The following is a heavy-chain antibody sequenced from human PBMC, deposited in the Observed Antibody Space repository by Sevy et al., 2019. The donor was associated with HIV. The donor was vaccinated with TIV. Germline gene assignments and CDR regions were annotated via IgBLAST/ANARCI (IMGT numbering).Heavy chain of an antibody. CDR1: GYTLRSYG. V-gene: IGHV1-18*01. J-gene: IGHJ4*02. Sequence: ASVKVSCRASGYTLRSYGISWVRQAPGQGLEWMGWIRPYTGDTDFAQKVQGRISMTSDTSTSTAYMELRSLRSDDTAVYYCARDKPQGVVVLPGAMWGGVDYWGQGTLVTVSS. CDR3: ARDKPQGVVVLPGAMWGGVDY. D-gene: IGHD2-2*01. CDR2: IRPYTGDT.